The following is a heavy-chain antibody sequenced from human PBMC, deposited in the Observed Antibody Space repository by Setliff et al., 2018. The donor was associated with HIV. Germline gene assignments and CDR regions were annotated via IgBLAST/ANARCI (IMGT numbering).Heavy chain of an antibody. CDR2: IYTSGST. J-gene: IGHJ4*02. V-gene: IGHV4-61*02. CDR3: ARGSYTVRIDY. D-gene: IGHD3-10*01. CDR1: RGSINSDDYY. Sequence: SETLSLTCTVSRGSINSDDYYWSWIRQPAGKGLEWVGRIYTSGSTNYNPSLKSRVTISQDRSKNQFSLSLSSVTATDTAVYYCARGSYTVRIDYWGQGTRVTVSS.